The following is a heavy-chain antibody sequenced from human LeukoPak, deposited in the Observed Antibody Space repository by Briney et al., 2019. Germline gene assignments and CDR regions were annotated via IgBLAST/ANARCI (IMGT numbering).Heavy chain of an antibody. CDR2: ISSSGSTI. J-gene: IGHJ4*02. Sequence: GGSLRLSCAASGFTFSDYYMSWIRQAPGKGLEWVSYISSSGSTIYYADSVKGRFTISRDNSKNTLYLQMNSLRAEDTAVYYCAKTPGRLWLDYWGQGTLVTVSS. V-gene: IGHV3-11*01. CDR3: AKTPGRLWLDY. D-gene: IGHD4/OR15-4a*01. CDR1: GFTFSDYY.